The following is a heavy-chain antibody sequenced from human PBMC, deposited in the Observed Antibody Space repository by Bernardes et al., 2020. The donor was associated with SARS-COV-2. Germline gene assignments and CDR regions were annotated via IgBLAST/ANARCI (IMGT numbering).Heavy chain of an antibody. CDR2: ISSGSDSI. V-gene: IGHV3-21*03. CDR3: ARVSSSGIDY. Sequence: GSLRLSCAASGFTFSAYKMTWVRQAPGKGLEWVASISSGSDSIYYAEPLKGRFTISRDNAKNSLHLQMNGLRAEDTAVYYCARVSSSGIDYWGQGTLVTVAS. J-gene: IGHJ4*02. D-gene: IGHD6-13*01. CDR1: GFTFSAYK.